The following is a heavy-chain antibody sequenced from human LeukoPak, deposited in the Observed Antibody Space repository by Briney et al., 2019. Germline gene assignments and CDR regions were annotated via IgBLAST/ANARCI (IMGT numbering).Heavy chain of an antibody. Sequence: GGSLRLSCAATGFTFSAYYMSWIRQAPGKGLEWVSFISSSGSTIYYAASVKCRFTISRDNAKNSLYLQMNSLRAEDTAVYYCARGYCAGVCYYPLYFDYSGQGTLVTVYS. J-gene: IGHJ4*02. CDR3: ARGYCAGVCYYPLYFDY. CDR1: GFTFSAYY. CDR2: ISSSGSTI. D-gene: IGHD2-21*02. V-gene: IGHV3-11*01.